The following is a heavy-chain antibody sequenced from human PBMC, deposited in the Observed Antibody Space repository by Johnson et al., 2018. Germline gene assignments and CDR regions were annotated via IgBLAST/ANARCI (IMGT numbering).Heavy chain of an antibody. D-gene: IGHD4-17*01. V-gene: IGHV1-69*01. CDR3: AQVGFGDYVGYYYGMDV. Sequence: VQLVETGAEVKKPGSSVKVSCKASGGTFSNFAISWVRQAPGHGLEWMGGIIPIFGTAKYAQTFQGRVTITADESPSTAYMELSSLGSEDTAVYYCAQVGFGDYVGYYYGMDVWGQGITVTVSS. CDR2: IIPIFGTA. CDR1: GGTFSNFA. J-gene: IGHJ6*02.